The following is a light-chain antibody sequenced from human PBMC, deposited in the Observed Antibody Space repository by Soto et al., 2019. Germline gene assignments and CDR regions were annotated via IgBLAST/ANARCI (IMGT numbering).Light chain of an antibody. J-gene: IGLJ1*01. CDR1: SSNIGINT. Sequence: QTVVTQPPSASGTPGQTTTISCSGGSSNIGINTVSWYEHLPGTAPRLLIYGNNQRPSGVPDRFSGSKSGTSASLAISGLQSEDEAHYYCATWDDSLDVHVFGTGTKLTVL. V-gene: IGLV1-44*01. CDR3: ATWDDSLDVHV. CDR2: GNN.